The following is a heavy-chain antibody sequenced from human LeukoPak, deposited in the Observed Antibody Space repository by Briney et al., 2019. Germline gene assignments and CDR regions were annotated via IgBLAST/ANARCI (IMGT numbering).Heavy chain of an antibody. CDR1: GYTFTSYY. CDR2: INPSGGST. CDR3: ARVLCSSTSCYYGMDV. J-gene: IGHJ6*02. D-gene: IGHD2-2*01. V-gene: IGHV1-46*01. Sequence: ASVKVSCKASGYTFTSYYMHWVRQAPGQGLEWMGIINPSGGSTSYAQKFQGRVTMTRDTSTSTVYMELSSLRSEDTAVYYCARVLCSSTSCYYGMDVWGQGTTVTVSS.